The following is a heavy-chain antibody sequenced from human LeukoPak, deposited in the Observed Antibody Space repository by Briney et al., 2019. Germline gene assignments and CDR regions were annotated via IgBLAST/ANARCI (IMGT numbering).Heavy chain of an antibody. CDR1: GFTFSNYA. CDR3: ARDAPVRWFDP. J-gene: IGHJ5*02. Sequence: GGSLRLSCAGSGFTFSNYAMTWVRQAPGKGLEWVAVISYDGSNKYYADSVKGRFTISRDNSKNTLYLQMNSPRAEDTAVYYCARDAPVRWFDPWGQGTLVTVSS. CDR2: ISYDGSNK. V-gene: IGHV3-30-3*01.